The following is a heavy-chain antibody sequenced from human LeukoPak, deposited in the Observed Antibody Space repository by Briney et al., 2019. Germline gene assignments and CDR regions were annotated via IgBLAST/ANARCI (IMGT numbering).Heavy chain of an antibody. Sequence: ASETLSLTCTVSGGSISSYYWSWIRQPPGKGLEWIGYIYYSGSTNYNPSLKSRVTISVDTSKNQFSLKLSSVTAADTAVYYCARRRAAYDILTGYYYYMDVWGKGTTVTISS. CDR3: ARRRAAYDILTGYYYYMDV. J-gene: IGHJ6*03. CDR2: IYYSGST. CDR1: GGSISSYY. V-gene: IGHV4-59*01. D-gene: IGHD3-9*01.